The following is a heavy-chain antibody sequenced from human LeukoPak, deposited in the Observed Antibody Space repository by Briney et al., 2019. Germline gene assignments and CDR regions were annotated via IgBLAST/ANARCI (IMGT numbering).Heavy chain of an antibody. CDR3: ARVIFGVGKDAFDI. J-gene: IGHJ3*02. V-gene: IGHV4-4*07. CDR2: IYTSGST. D-gene: IGHD3-3*01. Sequence: SETLSLTCTVSGGSISSYYWSWIRQPARKGLEWIGRIYTSGSTNYNPSLKSRVTMSVDTSKNQFSLKLSSVTAADTAVYYCARVIFGVGKDAFDIWGQGTMVTVSS. CDR1: GGSISSYY.